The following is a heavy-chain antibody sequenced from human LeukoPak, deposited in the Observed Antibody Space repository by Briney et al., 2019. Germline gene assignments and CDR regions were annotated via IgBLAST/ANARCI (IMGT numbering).Heavy chain of an antibody. V-gene: IGHV3-48*03. CDR1: GSTFSSYE. CDR2: ISYSGSTI. D-gene: IGHD3-22*01. J-gene: IGHJ4*02. CDR3: ARHVVAVGFDY. Sequence: PGGSLRLSCAASGSTFSSYEMNWVRQAPGKGLEWVSYISYSGSTIYYADSVKGRFTISRDNAKNSLYLQMNSLRAEDTAVYYCARHVVAVGFDYWGQGTLVTVSS.